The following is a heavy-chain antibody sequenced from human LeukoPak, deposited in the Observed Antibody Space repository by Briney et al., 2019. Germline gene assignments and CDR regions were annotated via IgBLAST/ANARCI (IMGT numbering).Heavy chain of an antibody. V-gene: IGHV3-33*01. D-gene: IGHD3-10*01. Sequence: GGSLRLSCAASGFTFSSYGMHWVRQAPGKGLEWVAVIWYDGSNKYYADSVKGRSTISRDNSKNTLYLQMNSLRAEDTAVYYCAREPPWFGEFLFDYWGQGTLVTVSS. CDR3: AREPPWFGEFLFDY. J-gene: IGHJ4*02. CDR1: GFTFSSYG. CDR2: IWYDGSNK.